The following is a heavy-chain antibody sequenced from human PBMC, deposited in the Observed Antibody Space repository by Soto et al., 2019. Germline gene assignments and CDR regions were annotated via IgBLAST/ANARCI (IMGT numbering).Heavy chain of an antibody. D-gene: IGHD6-19*01. CDR2: IIPIFGTA. CDR3: ARRGAVAVAGIPLPPSYYFDY. CDR1: GGTFSSYA. J-gene: IGHJ4*02. V-gene: IGHV1-69*01. Sequence: QVQLVQSGAEVEKPGSSVKVSCKASGGTFSSYAISWGRQAPGQGLEWMGGIIPIFGTANYAQKFQGRVTITADESTSTAYRGLSSLRSEDTAVYYCARRGAVAVAGIPLPPSYYFDYWGQGTLVTVSS.